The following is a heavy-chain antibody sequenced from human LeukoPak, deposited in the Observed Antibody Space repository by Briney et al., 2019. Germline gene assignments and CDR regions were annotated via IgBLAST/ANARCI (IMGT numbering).Heavy chain of an antibody. Sequence: SESLSLTWAVYGASFSGYYSSWIRQPPGKGRELIGEINHSGSTNYNPSLKRRVTISVDTSKNQFSLKLSSVTAADTAVYYCARLWIQLWLPNWFDPGGQGTLVTVSS. CDR2: INHSGST. D-gene: IGHD5-18*01. V-gene: IGHV4-34*01. CDR1: GASFSGYY. CDR3: ARLWIQLWLPNWFDP. J-gene: IGHJ5*02.